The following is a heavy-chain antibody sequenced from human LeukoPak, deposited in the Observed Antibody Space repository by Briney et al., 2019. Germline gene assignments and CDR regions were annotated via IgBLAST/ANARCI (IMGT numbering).Heavy chain of an antibody. J-gene: IGHJ5*02. Sequence: SETLSLTCTVSGGSIRSNSWSWIRQPAGKGLEWIGRIYTSGSTNYNPSLKSRVTISVEKSKNQFSLKLRSVTAADTAVYYCARDYAPLGDWFDPWGQGTLVTVSS. CDR2: IYTSGST. D-gene: IGHD2-2*01. CDR1: GGSIRSNS. CDR3: ARDYAPLGDWFDP. V-gene: IGHV4-4*07.